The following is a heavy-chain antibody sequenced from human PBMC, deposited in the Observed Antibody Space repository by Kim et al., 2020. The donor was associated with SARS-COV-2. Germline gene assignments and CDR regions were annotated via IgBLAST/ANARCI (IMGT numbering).Heavy chain of an antibody. D-gene: IGHD5-12*01. Sequence: GESLKISCKGSGYSFTSYWIGWVRQMPGKGLEWMGIIYPGDSDTRYSPSFQGQVTISADKSISTAYLQWSSLKASDTTMYYCARGGWRGYSGYDSNIDYWGQGTLVTVSS. J-gene: IGHJ4*02. V-gene: IGHV5-51*01. CDR3: ARGGWRGYSGYDSNIDY. CDR1: GYSFTSYW. CDR2: IYPGDSDT.